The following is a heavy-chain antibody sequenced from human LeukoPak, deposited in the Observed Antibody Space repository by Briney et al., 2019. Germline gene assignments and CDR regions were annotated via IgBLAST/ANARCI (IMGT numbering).Heavy chain of an antibody. J-gene: IGHJ6*03. CDR2: IYTSGST. CDR1: GGSISSGSYY. Sequence: TSETLSLTCTVSGGSISSGSYYWSWIRQPAGKGLEWIGRIYTSGSTNYNPSLKSRVTISVDTSKNQFSLKLSSVTAADTAVYYCARAPSLWFGEPTILLWSDYYYYYMDVWGKGTTVTISS. V-gene: IGHV4-61*02. D-gene: IGHD3-10*01. CDR3: ARAPSLWFGEPTILLWSDYYYYYMDV.